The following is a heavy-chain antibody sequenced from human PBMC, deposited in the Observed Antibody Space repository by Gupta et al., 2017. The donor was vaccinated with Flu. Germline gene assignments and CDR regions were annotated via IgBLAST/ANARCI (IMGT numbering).Heavy chain of an antibody. Sequence: EEQLVESGGGLVQLGGSLRLSCAASGLTFRTSWMHWVRQAPGKGLVWVSRINPDGTTTTYADSVKGRFSISRDNARNTLYLQMNSLRAEDTAVYYCASLSVAGNFDYWGQGTLVTVSS. J-gene: IGHJ4*02. D-gene: IGHD6-19*01. CDR1: GLTFRTSW. V-gene: IGHV3-74*01. CDR2: INPDGTTT. CDR3: ASLSVAGNFDY.